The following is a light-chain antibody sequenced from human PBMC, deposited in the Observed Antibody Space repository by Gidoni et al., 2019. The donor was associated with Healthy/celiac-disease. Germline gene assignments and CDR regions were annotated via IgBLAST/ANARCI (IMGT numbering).Light chain of an antibody. CDR2: DAP. V-gene: IGKV3-11*01. J-gene: IGKJ1*01. Sequence: EIVLTQSPATLSLSPGERATLSCRASQSVSSYLAWYQQKPGQAPRLLIYDAPNRATGIPARFSGSGSGTDFTLTISSLEPEDFAVYYCQQRSNWIWTFGQGTKVEIK. CDR1: QSVSSY. CDR3: QQRSNWIWT.